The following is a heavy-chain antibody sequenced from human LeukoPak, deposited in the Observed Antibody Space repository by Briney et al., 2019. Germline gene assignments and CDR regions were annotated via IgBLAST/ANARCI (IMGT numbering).Heavy chain of an antibody. V-gene: IGHV3-23*01. D-gene: IGHD3-22*01. CDR2: ISDSGGST. J-gene: IGHJ4*02. CDR3: AKKPSSGYYYIDY. Sequence: GGSLRLSCAASGFTFSSYAMSWVRQAPGKGLEWVSAISDSGGSTYYADSVKGRFTISRDNSKNTLYLQMNSLRAEDTAVYCCAKKPSSGYYYIDYWGQGTLVTVSS. CDR1: GFTFSSYA.